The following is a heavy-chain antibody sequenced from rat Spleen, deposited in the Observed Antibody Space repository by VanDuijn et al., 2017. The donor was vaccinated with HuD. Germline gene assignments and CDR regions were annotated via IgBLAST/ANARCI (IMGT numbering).Heavy chain of an antibody. CDR1: GFTFSNYG. CDR2: ISYDGGST. D-gene: IGHD4-1*01. Sequence: EVQLVESGGGLVQPGRSMKLSCAASGFTFSNYGMAWVRQAPKKGLEWVAYISYDGGSTYYRDSVKGRFTISRDNAKSTLYLQMDSLRSEDTATYYCTTGARGFAYWGQGTLVTVSS. V-gene: IGHV5-20*01. J-gene: IGHJ3*01. CDR3: TTGARGFAY.